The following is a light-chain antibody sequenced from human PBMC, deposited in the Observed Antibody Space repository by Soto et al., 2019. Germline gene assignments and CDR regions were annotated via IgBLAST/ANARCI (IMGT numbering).Light chain of an antibody. CDR2: GAS. CDR3: QQYGSSPLT. Sequence: EIVLTQSPGTLSLSPGERAILSCRASQSVSSSYLAWYQQKPGQAPRLLIYGASSRATGIPDRFSGSGSGTDFTLTISRLGPEDVAVYYCQQYGSSPLTFGGGPKVEIK. V-gene: IGKV3-20*01. J-gene: IGKJ4*01. CDR1: QSVSSSY.